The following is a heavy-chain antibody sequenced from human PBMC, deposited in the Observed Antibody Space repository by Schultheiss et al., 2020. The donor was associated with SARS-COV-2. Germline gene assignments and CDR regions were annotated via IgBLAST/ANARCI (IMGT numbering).Heavy chain of an antibody. CDR1: GYTFTKYY. CDR2: IDPSGGVT. CDR3: ARGSGTYYDSRTYQWLLY. V-gene: IGHV1-46*01. Sequence: ASVKVSCKASGYTFTKYYMHWVRQAPGQGLEWMGMIDPSGGVTSYAQKFQGTVTMTRDTSTSTVFMELSSLRSEDTAVYYCARGSGTYYDSRTYQWLLYWGQGTLVTVSS. J-gene: IGHJ4*02. D-gene: IGHD3-22*01.